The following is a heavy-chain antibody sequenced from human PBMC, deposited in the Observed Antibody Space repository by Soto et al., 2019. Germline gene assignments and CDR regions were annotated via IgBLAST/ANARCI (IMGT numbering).Heavy chain of an antibody. V-gene: IGHV3-33*01. CDR1: GFTFSTHG. J-gene: IGHJ4*02. CDR2: IWYDGSEK. Sequence: QVQLVESGGGVVQPGRSLRLSCGASGFTFSTHGMHWVRQAPGKGLEWVATIWYDGSEKYYADPVKGRFTISRDNPKNILYLQMNSLRAEDTAIYYCATDSESLSGPHDYWGQGTLVTVSS. D-gene: IGHD1-26*01. CDR3: ATDSESLSGPHDY.